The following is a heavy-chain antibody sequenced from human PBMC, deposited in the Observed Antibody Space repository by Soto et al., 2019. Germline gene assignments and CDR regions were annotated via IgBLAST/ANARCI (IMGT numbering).Heavy chain of an antibody. J-gene: IGHJ3*02. CDR2: IYYSGST. V-gene: IGHV4-59*08. CDR3: ARRYSSAFDI. Sequence: SETLSLTCTVSGGSISSYYWSWIRQPPGKGLEWIGYIYYSGSTNYNPSLKSRVTISVDTSKNQFSLKPSSVTAADTAVYYCARRYSSAFDIWGQGTMVTVS. CDR1: GGSISSYY. D-gene: IGHD6-13*01.